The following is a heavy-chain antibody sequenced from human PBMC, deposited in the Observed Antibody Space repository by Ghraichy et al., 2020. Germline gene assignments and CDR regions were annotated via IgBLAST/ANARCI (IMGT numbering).Heavy chain of an antibody. D-gene: IGHD4-23*01. CDR3: ARGRMTSVAYFDC. J-gene: IGHJ4*02. CDR1: SGSIRSYY. V-gene: IGHV4-59*01. CDR2: TQYSGST. Sequence: SETLSLTCTISSGSIRSYYWSWLRQPPGKGLEWIGYTQYSGSTSHNPSLKSLVTISLDTSKNQFSLKLSSVTAADTAVYYCARGRMTSVAYFDCWGQGTLVNVSS.